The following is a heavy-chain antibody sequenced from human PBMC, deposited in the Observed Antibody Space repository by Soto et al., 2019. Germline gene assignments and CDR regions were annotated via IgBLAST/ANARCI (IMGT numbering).Heavy chain of an antibody. J-gene: IGHJ2*01. CDR3: ANRTTGWYFDL. V-gene: IGHV3-23*01. CDR2: ISGSGDST. Sequence: EVQLLESGGGLVQPGGSLRLSCAASGFTFSSYAMSWVRQAPGKGLEWVSIISGSGDSTYYADSVKGRFIISRDNTKNTLYLQMHSLRAEDTAVYYCANRTTGWYFDLWGRGTLVPVSS. CDR1: GFTFSSYA.